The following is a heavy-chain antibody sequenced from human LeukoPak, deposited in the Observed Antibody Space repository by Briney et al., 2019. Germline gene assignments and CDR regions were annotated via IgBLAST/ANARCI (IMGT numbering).Heavy chain of an antibody. V-gene: IGHV1-69*05. CDR1: GGTFSSYA. CDR3: ARAGSPIALDI. Sequence: EASVKVSCKASGGTFSSYAISWVRQAPGQGLEWMGGIIPIFGTANYAQKFQGRVTITTDESTSTAYMELRSLRSDDTAVYYCARAGSPIALDIWGQGTMVTVSS. CDR2: IIPIFGTA. J-gene: IGHJ3*02.